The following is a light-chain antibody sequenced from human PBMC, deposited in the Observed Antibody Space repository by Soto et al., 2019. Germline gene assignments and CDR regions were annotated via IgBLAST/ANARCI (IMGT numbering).Light chain of an antibody. CDR2: DAS. J-gene: IGKJ5*01. Sequence: EFVLTQSPGTLSLSPGERATLSCRASQTVRNNYLAWYQQKPGQAPRLLIYDASSRATGIPDRFSGGGSGTDFTLTISRLEPEDFAVYYCQQYNNWLLITFGQGTRLEIK. CDR3: QQYNNWLLIT. V-gene: IGKV3D-20*02. CDR1: QTVRNNY.